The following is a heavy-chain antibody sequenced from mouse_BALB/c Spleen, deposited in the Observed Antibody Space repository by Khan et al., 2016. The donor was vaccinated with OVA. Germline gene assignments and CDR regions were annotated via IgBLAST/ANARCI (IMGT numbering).Heavy chain of an antibody. CDR3: ARPPYFSYTLDY. CDR1: GYTFTNYG. Sequence: HIQGEKNGPELKKPGETVKISCKASGYTFTNYGMNWVKQSPGKALKWMGWINTYTGEPTYADDFKGRFAFSLETSASTAYLQINNLKNEDTATYFCARPPYFSYTLDYWGQGTSVTVSS. V-gene: IGHV9-3-1*01. CDR2: INTYTGEP. J-gene: IGHJ4*01. D-gene: IGHD2-10*01.